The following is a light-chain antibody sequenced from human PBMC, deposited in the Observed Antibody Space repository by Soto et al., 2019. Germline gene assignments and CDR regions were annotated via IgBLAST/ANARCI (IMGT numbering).Light chain of an antibody. CDR1: SSDVGGYNR. CDR3: VSYIESSLTHWV. CDR2: EVD. Sequence: QSALTQPPSASGSPGQSVTISCTGTSSDVGGYNRVSWYQHHAGKGPKMLIFEVDNRPSGISDRFSGSKSGDTASLTISDLQAEDEADYYCVSYIESSLTHWVFGGGTKLTVL. V-gene: IGLV2-18*02. J-gene: IGLJ3*02.